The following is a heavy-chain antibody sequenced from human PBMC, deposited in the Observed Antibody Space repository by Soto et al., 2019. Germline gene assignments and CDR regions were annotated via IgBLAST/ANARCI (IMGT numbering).Heavy chain of an antibody. V-gene: IGHV4-59*01. CDR3: ARARYQLLHPYYYGMDV. J-gene: IGHJ6*02. CDR1: GGSISSYY. CDR2: IHYSEST. Sequence: QVQLQESGPGLVKPSETLSLTCTVSGGSISSYYWSWIRQSPGKGLEWIGYIHYSESTKSNPSLKSRVTISVHTSRNQVSLKLSSVTAADSAVYFCARARYQLLHPYYYGMDVWGQGTTVTVSS. D-gene: IGHD2-2*01.